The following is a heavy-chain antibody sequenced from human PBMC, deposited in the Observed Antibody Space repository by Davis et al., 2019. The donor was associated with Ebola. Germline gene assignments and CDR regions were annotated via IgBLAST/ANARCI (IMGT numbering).Heavy chain of an antibody. CDR2: MNDRGST. Sequence: SETLSLTCGISGGSIDTGYWWGWVRQSPGKGLEWITEMNDRGSTNNNPSLKSRVTISVDKSKNQIFLTLTSVTVADTARYYCARRVRSSSDLDSWGQGILVTVS. CDR3: ARRVRSSSDLDS. CDR1: GGSIDTGYW. V-gene: IGHV4-4*02. J-gene: IGHJ4*02. D-gene: IGHD6-6*01.